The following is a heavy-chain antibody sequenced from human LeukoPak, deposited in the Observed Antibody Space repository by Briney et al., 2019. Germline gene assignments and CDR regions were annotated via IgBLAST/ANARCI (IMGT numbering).Heavy chain of an antibody. D-gene: IGHD1-26*01. CDR3: ARALSGTYGLFQH. CDR1: GGSISNYY. CDR2: IYYSGST. J-gene: IGHJ1*01. V-gene: IGHV4-59*01. Sequence: PSETLSLTCTVSGGSISNYYWRWIRQPPGKGLEWIGYIYYSGSTYYNPSLRSRVTISVDTSKNQFSLNLNSVTAADTAVYYCARALSGTYGLFQHWGQGTLVTVSS.